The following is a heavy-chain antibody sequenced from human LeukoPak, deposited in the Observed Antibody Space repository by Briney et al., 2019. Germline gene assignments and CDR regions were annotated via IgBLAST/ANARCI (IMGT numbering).Heavy chain of an antibody. CDR1: GFSFSTSW. CDR2: IKKDGSEK. V-gene: IGHV3-7*01. Sequence: GGSLRLSCAASGFSFSTSWLTRVRQAPGKGLEWVANIKKDGSEKYYVDSVKGRFTISRDNAKNSVYLQMNSLRAEDTAVYYCARISYSSGWYFDYWGQGSLVTVSS. CDR3: ARISYSSGWYFDY. D-gene: IGHD6-19*01. J-gene: IGHJ4*02.